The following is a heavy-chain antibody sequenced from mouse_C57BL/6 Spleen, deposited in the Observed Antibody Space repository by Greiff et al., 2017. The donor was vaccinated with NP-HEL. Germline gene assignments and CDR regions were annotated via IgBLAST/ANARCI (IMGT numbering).Heavy chain of an antibody. CDR2: ISSGSSTI. V-gene: IGHV5-17*01. J-gene: IGHJ2*01. D-gene: IGHD2-2*01. CDR1: VFTFSDYG. CDR3: ARPYGYDWDYFDY. Sequence: EVMLVESGGGLVKPGGSLKLSCAASVFTFSDYGMHWVRQAPEKGLEWVAYISSGSSTIYYADTVKGRFTISRDNAKNTLFLQMTSLRSEDTAMYYCARPYGYDWDYFDYWGQGTTLTVSS.